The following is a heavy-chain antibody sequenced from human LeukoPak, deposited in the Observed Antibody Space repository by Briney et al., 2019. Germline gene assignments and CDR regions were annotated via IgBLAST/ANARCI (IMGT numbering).Heavy chain of an antibody. Sequence: SETLSLTCAVHGGSFSGYYWSWIRQPPGKGLEWIGRIYIGGSGSTNYNPSLKSRVTISVDKSKNQFSLKLSSVTAADTAVYYCARENYDSSGYYPYFDYWGQGTLVTVSS. J-gene: IGHJ4*02. CDR2: IYIGGSGST. V-gene: IGHV4-34*01. D-gene: IGHD3-22*01. CDR1: GGSFSGYY. CDR3: ARENYDSSGYYPYFDY.